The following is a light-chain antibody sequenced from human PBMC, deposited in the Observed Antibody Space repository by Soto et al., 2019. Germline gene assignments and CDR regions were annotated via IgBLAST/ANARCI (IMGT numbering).Light chain of an antibody. CDR1: QSVSSY. CDR3: QQRSNWPPV. Sequence: EIVLTQSPATLSLSPGERATLSCRASQSVSSYLAWYQQKPGQAPRLLIYDASNMATGIPARFSGSGSGTDFTLTISSLEPEDFAVYYCQQRSNWPPVFGPGTKVDIK. V-gene: IGKV3-11*01. J-gene: IGKJ3*01. CDR2: DAS.